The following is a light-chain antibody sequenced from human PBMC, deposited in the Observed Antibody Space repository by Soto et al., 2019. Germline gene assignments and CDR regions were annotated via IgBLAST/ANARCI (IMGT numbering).Light chain of an antibody. CDR3: QQYNSYSCA. V-gene: IGKV1-5*01. Sequence: DIQLTQSPSTLSASVGDRVTLTCLASQTINTWLAWYQQKPGKAPKLLIYDASSLEAGVPSRFNGSGSGTEFTLAISSLQPDDFATYYCQQYNSYSCAFGQGTKVHIK. J-gene: IGKJ2*01. CDR2: DAS. CDR1: QTINTW.